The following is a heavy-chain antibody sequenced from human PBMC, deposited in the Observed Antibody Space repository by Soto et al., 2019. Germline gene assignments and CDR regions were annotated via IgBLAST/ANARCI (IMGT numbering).Heavy chain of an antibody. CDR3: ARVVLLLADFDY. CDR2: IYYSGST. D-gene: IGHD3-22*01. Sequence: QLQLQESGPGLLKPSQTLSLTCTFSAGSISRGGYYWSWIGQDRGKCLEWIGYIYYSGSTYYNPVPERRVTIPVETSKNQFSLTLSSVTAADTDVYFCARVVLLLADFDYWGQGTLVTVSS. V-gene: IGHV4-31*03. J-gene: IGHJ4*02. CDR1: AGSISRGGYY.